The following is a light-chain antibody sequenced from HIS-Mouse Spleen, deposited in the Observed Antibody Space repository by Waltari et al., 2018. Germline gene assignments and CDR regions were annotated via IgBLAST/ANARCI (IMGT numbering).Light chain of an antibody. Sequence: DIQMTQSPSSLSAAVGDRVTITCQASQDISNYLNWYQQKPGKDPKLLNYDASNLETWVPSRFSGSGSGTDFTFTISSLQPEDIATYYCQQYDNLPPLTFGGGTKVEIK. CDR2: DAS. V-gene: IGKV1-33*01. J-gene: IGKJ4*01. CDR1: QDISNY. CDR3: QQYDNLPPLT.